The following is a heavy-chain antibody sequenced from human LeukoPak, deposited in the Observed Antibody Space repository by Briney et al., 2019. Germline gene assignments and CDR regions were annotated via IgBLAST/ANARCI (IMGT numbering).Heavy chain of an antibody. CDR3: ATEGSESAFDI. D-gene: IGHD3-10*01. CDR2: IPYDGSIK. Sequence: PGGSLRPSCAASGFTFSRYGMHWVRQAPGKGLEWVAFIPYDGSIKYYADSVKGRFTISRDNSKNTLYLQMNSLRAEDTAVYFCATEGSESAFDIWGQGTMVTVSS. CDR1: GFTFSRYG. J-gene: IGHJ3*02. V-gene: IGHV3-30*02.